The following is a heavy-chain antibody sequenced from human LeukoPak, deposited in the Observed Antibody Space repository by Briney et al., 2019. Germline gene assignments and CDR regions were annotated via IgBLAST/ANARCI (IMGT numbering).Heavy chain of an antibody. D-gene: IGHD1-14*01. V-gene: IGHV4-59*08. Sequence: SETLSLTCTVSGGSISSYYWSWIRQPPGKGLEWIGYIYYSGSTNYNPSLKSRVTISVDTSKNQFSLKLSSVTAADTAAYYCARHIAGSGFHYYYYYGMDVWGQGTTVTVSS. CDR2: IYYSGST. J-gene: IGHJ6*02. CDR1: GGSISSYY. CDR3: ARHIAGSGFHYYYYYGMDV.